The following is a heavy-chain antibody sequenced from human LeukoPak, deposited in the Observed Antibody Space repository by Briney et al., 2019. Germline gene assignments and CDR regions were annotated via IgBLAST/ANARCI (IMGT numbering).Heavy chain of an antibody. CDR3: AKYGSGSYYNGLY. V-gene: IGHV3-23*01. Sequence: GGCLRLSCAASGFTFSSYAMTWVRQAPGKGLQWVSTISVSGENTYYADSVKGRFTISRDISKSTLYLQMNSLRDEDTAVYYCAKYGSGSYYNGLYWGQGTLVTVSS. D-gene: IGHD3-10*01. CDR2: ISVSGENT. J-gene: IGHJ4*02. CDR1: GFTFSSYA.